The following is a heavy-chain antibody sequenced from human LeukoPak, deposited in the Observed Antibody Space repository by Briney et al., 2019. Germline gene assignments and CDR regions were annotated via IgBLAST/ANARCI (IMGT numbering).Heavy chain of an antibody. Sequence: GGSLRLSCEASGFSFSNYWMTWVRQAPGKGLEWVADINQNGGQSYYVDSVKGRFTLSRDNAKNSLFLQLNSLRAEDTAVYYCVKNSGWYCLDYWGQGVTVIVSS. CDR3: VKNSGWYCLDY. V-gene: IGHV3-7*03. CDR2: INQNGGQS. J-gene: IGHJ4*02. CDR1: GFSFSNYW. D-gene: IGHD6-13*01.